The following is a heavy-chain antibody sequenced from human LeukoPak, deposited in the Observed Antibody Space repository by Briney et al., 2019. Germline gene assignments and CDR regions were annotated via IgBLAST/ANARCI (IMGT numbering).Heavy chain of an antibody. CDR1: GFTSSSYG. V-gene: IGHV3-30*18. CDR3: AKAPGYPPYYFDY. Sequence: GGSLRLSCAASGFTSSSYGMHWVRQAPGKGLEWVAIISYDGSNKYYADSVKGRFTISRDNSKNTLYLQMNSLRAEDTAVYYCAKAPGYPPYYFDYWGQGTLVTVSS. CDR2: ISYDGSNK. D-gene: IGHD3-9*01. J-gene: IGHJ4*02.